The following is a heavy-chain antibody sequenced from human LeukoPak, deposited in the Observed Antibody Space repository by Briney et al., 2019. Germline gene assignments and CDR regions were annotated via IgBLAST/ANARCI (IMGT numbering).Heavy chain of an antibody. Sequence: PGGSLRLFCAASGFTFSSYAMHWVRQAPGKGLEYVSAISSNGGSTYYANSVKGRFTISRDNSKNTLYLQMGSLRAEDMAVYYCARVGYDSSGFVDYWGQGTLVTISS. CDR3: ARVGYDSSGFVDY. CDR1: GFTFSSYA. D-gene: IGHD3-22*01. V-gene: IGHV3-64*01. J-gene: IGHJ4*02. CDR2: ISSNGGST.